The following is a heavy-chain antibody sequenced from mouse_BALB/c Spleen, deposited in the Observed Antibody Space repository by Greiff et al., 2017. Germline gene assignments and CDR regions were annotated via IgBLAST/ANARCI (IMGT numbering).Heavy chain of an antibody. J-gene: IGHJ2*01. CDR3: ARSGIHYYGYYY. CDR2: INPSTGYT. CDR1: GYTFTSYW. V-gene: IGHV1-7*01. D-gene: IGHD1-2*01. Sequence: VQLQQSGAELAKPGASVKMSCKASGYTFTSYWMHWVKQRPGQGLEWIGYINPSTGYTEYNQKFKDKATLTADKSSSTAYMQLSSLTSEDSAVYYCARSGIHYYGYYYWGQGTTLTVSS.